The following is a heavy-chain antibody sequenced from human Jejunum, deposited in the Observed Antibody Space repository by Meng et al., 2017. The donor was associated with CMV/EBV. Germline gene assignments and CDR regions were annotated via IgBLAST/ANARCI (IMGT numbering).Heavy chain of an antibody. CDR3: VDYSSSYGWFDP. V-gene: IGHV4-39*01. Sequence: LTCTVSGGSISSSIHYWTWIRQPPGKGREWIGSGSTYYNPSLKSRVTISVDTSKNQFSLMLTSVTAADTAVYYCVDYSSSYGWFDPWGQGTLVTVSS. J-gene: IGHJ5*02. CDR2: GST. CDR1: GGSISSSIHY. D-gene: IGHD6-6*01.